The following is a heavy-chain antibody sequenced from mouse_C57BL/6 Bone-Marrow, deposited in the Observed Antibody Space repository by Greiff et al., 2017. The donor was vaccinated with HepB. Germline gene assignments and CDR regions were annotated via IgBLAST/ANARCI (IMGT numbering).Heavy chain of an antibody. D-gene: IGHD3-2*02. CDR2: IDPSDSET. V-gene: IGHV1-52*01. J-gene: IGHJ3*01. CDR3: ARSSGGCAY. CDR1: GYTFTSYW. Sequence: VQLQQPGAELVRPGSSVKLSCKASGYTFTSYWMHWVKQRPIQGLEWIGNIDPSDSETHYNQKFKDKATLTVDKSSSTAYMQLSSLTSEGSAVYYCARSSGGCAYWGQGTLVTVSA.